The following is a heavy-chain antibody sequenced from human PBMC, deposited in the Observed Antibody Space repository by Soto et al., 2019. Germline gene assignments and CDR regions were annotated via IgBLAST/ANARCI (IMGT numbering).Heavy chain of an antibody. CDR1: GGSISSYY. J-gene: IGHJ6*03. V-gene: IGHV4-59*01. CDR3: ARYMTTVTTLQYYYYMDV. D-gene: IGHD4-17*01. CDR2: IYYSGST. Sequence: SETLSLTCTVSGGSISSYYWSWIRQPPGKGLEWIGYIYYSGSTNYNPSLKSRVTISVDTSKNQFSLKLSSVTAADTAVYYCARYMTTVTTLQYYYYMDVWGKGPTVTVSS.